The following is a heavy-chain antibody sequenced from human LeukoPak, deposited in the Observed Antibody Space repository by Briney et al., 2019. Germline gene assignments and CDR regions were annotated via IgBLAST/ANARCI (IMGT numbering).Heavy chain of an antibody. J-gene: IGHJ4*02. V-gene: IGHV3-15*01. Sequence: GRSLRLACAASGFTFSKAWISWVRQAPGKGLEWVDSIKSKTDGGTTDYAAPVKGRFTISRDDSNNTWYLQRDSLRTEDTAVYYCTISYGSGSSYWGQATLVTDSS. CDR3: TISYGSGSSY. CDR1: GFTFSKAW. D-gene: IGHD3-10*01. CDR2: IKSKTDGGTT.